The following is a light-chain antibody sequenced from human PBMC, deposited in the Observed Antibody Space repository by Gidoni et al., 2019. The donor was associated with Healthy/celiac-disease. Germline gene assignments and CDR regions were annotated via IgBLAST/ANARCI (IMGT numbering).Light chain of an antibody. CDR3: QQYYSSPLT. CDR2: WAS. CDR1: RSVLYSSNNQNY. Sequence: DIVMNQSPDSLAVSLGERATVNCKSSRSVLYSSNNQNYLAWYQQKPGQPPKLLIYWASSRESGVPDRFSGSGSGTDFTLTISSLQAEDVAVYYCQQYYSSPLTFGGGTKVEIK. J-gene: IGKJ4*01. V-gene: IGKV4-1*01.